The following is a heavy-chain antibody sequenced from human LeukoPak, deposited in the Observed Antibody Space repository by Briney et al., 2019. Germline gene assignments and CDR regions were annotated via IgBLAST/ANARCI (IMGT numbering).Heavy chain of an antibody. Sequence: GGSLRLSCATSGFTFGHYAFHWVRQVPGKDLEWVSLISRDGGTTSYGDSVKGRFTISRDNRKNSLYMQMNSLKTEDSALYYCTKEFSGSYENWGQGTLVTVSS. CDR3: TKEFSGSYEN. D-gene: IGHD3-10*01. CDR2: ISRDGGTT. V-gene: IGHV3-43*02. CDR1: GFTFGHYA. J-gene: IGHJ4*02.